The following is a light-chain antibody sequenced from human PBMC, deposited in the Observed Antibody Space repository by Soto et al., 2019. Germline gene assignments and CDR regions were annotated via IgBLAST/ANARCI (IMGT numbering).Light chain of an antibody. J-gene: IGKJ1*01. Sequence: MVTTHSPASLSVSPRARSTLSFRASPSVTTQLAWYQQKPGQAPRLIIHGASSRATGVPDRITGSGSGTDFTLSISRLEPEDFAVYYCQQYGGSTRTFGQGTKVDI. CDR2: GAS. CDR1: PSVTTQ. V-gene: IGKV3-20*01. CDR3: QQYGGSTRT.